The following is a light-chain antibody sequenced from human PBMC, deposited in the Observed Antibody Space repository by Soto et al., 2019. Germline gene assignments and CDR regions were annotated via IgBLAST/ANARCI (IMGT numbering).Light chain of an antibody. V-gene: IGKV3-20*01. CDR3: HQYGSSPLT. CDR1: HSVSSSY. J-gene: IGKJ4*01. Sequence: EIVLTQSPGTLSLSPGERATLSCRASHSVSSSYLAWYQQKPGQAPRLLIYGASSRATGIPDRFSGSGSGTDFTLTISSLEPEDVEVVNCHQYGSSPLTFGGGTKVEIK. CDR2: GAS.